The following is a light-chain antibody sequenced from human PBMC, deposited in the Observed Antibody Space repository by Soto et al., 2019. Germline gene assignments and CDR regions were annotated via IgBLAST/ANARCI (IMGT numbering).Light chain of an antibody. CDR3: QQYGSSPRT. J-gene: IGKJ4*01. CDR1: QSVGSSN. CDR2: GAS. V-gene: IGKV3-20*01. Sequence: EIVLTQSPGTLSLSPGERATLSCRASQSVGSSNLAWYQQKSGQAPRLLIYGASSRATGIPDRFSGSGSGTDFTLTISRLEPEDFAVYYCQQYGSSPRTFGGGTKVEIK.